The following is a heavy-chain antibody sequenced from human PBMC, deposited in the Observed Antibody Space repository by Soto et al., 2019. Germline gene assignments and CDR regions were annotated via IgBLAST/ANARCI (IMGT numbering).Heavy chain of an antibody. Sequence: PGESLKISFKGSGYSFTGYWITWVRQMPGKGLEWMGRIDPSDSYVDYSPSFRGHVTISDDESINAAYLQWSSLRASDSGMYYCARVALGGSRPDYWGQGTLVTVSS. CDR2: IDPSDSYV. D-gene: IGHD5-12*01. CDR3: ARVALGGSRPDY. J-gene: IGHJ4*02. V-gene: IGHV5-10-1*01. CDR1: GYSFTGYW.